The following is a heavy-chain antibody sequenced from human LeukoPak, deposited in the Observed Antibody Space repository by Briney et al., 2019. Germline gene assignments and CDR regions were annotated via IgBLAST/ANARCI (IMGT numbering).Heavy chain of an antibody. Sequence: PGGSLRLSCVASGFIFSGHAMNWVRQAPGKGLEWVSGIGGRGGRTYYADSVQGRFTISRDNSNNTVDLQMNSLRAEDTAVYYCANFPPTVRGVIRYDYWGQGTLVTVSS. CDR2: IGGRGGRT. CDR1: GFIFSGHA. V-gene: IGHV3-23*01. CDR3: ANFPPTVRGVIRYDY. D-gene: IGHD3-10*01. J-gene: IGHJ4*02.